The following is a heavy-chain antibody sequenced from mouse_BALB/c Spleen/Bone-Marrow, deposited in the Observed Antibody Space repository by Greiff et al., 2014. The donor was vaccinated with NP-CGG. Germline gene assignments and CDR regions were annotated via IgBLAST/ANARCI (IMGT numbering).Heavy chain of an antibody. J-gene: IGHJ1*01. V-gene: IGHV14-3*02. CDR3: ASYRYAWYFDV. CDR2: IDPANGNT. D-gene: IGHD2-14*01. Sequence: EVKLVESGAELVKPGASVKLSCTASGFNIKDTYMHWVKRRPEQGLEWIGRIDPANGNTKYDPKFQGKATITADTSSNTAYLQLSSLTSEDTAVYYCASYRYAWYFDVWGAGTTVTVSS. CDR1: GFNIKDTY.